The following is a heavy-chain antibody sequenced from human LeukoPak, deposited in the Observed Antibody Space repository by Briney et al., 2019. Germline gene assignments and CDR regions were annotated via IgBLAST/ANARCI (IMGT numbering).Heavy chain of an antibody. J-gene: IGHJ4*02. CDR3: AKDAKSMVRSGFYDY. CDR2: IGTAGDT. D-gene: IGHD3-10*01. Sequence: PGGSLRLSCAASGFTFTNYGMHWVRQAIGKGLEWVSGIGTAGDTYYPGSVKGRFTISRENAKNSMYLQMNSLRAGDTAVYYCAKDAKSMVRSGFYDYWGQGTLVTVSS. CDR1: GFTFTNYG. V-gene: IGHV3-13*01.